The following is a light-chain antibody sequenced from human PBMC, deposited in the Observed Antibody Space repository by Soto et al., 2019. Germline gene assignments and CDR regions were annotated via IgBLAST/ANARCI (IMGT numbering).Light chain of an antibody. CDR1: QSVSSY. CDR3: QQRSNWPPYT. V-gene: IGKV3-11*01. CDR2: DAS. Sequence: EIVLTQSPATLSLSPGERATLSCRASQSVSSYLAWYQQKPGQAPRLLIYDASHRATGIPARFSGSGAGTSFTITISSLEPEDFAVYYCQQRSNWPPYTFGQGTKLESK. J-gene: IGKJ2*01.